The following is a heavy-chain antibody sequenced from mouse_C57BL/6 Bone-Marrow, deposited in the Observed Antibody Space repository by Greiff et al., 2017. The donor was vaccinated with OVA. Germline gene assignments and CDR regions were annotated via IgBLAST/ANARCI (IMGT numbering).Heavy chain of an antibody. CDR2: MYPGDGDT. J-gene: IGHJ2*01. D-gene: IGHD4-1*01. Sequence: QVQLQQSGPELVKPGASVKISCKASGYAFSSSWMNWVKQRPGKGLEWIGRMYPGDGDTNYNGKFKGKATLTADKSSSTAYMQLSSLTSEDSAVYFCAKLTDYFDYWGQGTTLTVSS. CDR1: GYAFSSSW. V-gene: IGHV1-82*01. CDR3: AKLTDYFDY.